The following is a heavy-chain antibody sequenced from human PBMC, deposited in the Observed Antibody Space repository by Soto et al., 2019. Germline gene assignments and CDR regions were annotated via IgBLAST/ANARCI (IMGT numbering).Heavy chain of an antibody. D-gene: IGHD3-3*01. Sequence: ASVKVSCKASGYTFTSYYMHWVRQAPGQGLEWMGIINPSGGSTSYAQKFQGRVTMTRDTSTSTVYMELSSLRSEDTAVYYCARARRITIFGVVIRGLIYYGMDVWGQGTTVTVSS. CDR1: GYTFTSYY. CDR2: INPSGGST. CDR3: ARARRITIFGVVIRGLIYYGMDV. V-gene: IGHV1-46*01. J-gene: IGHJ6*02.